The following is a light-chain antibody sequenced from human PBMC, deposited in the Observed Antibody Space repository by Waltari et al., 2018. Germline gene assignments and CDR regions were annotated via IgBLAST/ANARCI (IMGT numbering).Light chain of an antibody. CDR3: QQYGSSPRT. CDR1: QGVRSNY. V-gene: IGKV3-20*01. J-gene: IGKJ1*01. CDR2: AAS. Sequence: DIVLTQSPGTLSLSPGERATLSCRASQGVRSNYLAWYQQKPGQAPRLLIYAASSRATGIPDTFSGSGSGTDFTLTISRLEPEDFAVYYCQQYGSSPRTFGQGTKVEIK.